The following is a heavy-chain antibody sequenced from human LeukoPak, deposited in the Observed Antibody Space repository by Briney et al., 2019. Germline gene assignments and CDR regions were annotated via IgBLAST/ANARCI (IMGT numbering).Heavy chain of an antibody. V-gene: IGHV3-7*03. Sequence: PGGSLRLSCAASGFTFSSYWMSWVRQAPGKGLEWVANIKQDGSEKYYVDSVKGRFTISRDNAKNSLYLQMNSLRAEDTAVYYCARNGYYYASSGYYYAGGNDAFDIWGQGTMVTVSS. CDR3: ARNGYYYASSGYYYAGGNDAFDI. CDR2: IKQDGSEK. D-gene: IGHD3-22*01. J-gene: IGHJ3*02. CDR1: GFTFSSYW.